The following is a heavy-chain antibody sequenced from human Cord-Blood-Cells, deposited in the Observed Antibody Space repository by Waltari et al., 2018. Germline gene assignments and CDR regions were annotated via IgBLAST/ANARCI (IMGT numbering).Heavy chain of an antibody. CDR2: IYYSGST. J-gene: IGHJ4*02. CDR3: ARDGRGGDWGNFDY. V-gene: IGHV4-31*03. CDR1: GGSISSGRSY. Sequence: QVQLQESGPGLVKPSQTLSLTCTVSGGSISSGRSYWSCIRQHPGKGLEWIGYIYYSGSTYYNPSLKSRVTISVDTSKNQFSLKLSSVTAADTAVYYCARDGRGGDWGNFDYWGQGTLVTVSS. D-gene: IGHD2-21*01.